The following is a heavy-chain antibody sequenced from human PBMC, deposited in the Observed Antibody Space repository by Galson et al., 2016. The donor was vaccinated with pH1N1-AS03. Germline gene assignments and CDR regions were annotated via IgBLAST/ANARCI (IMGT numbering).Heavy chain of an antibody. CDR3: AKDRVYDDSQWVFDY. J-gene: IGHJ4*02. CDR1: GFRLTSIA. Sequence: CAASGFRLTSIAMTWVRQAPGQGLEWVSGVVTSGDTYFADSVKGRFSISRDDSKNTMYLQMDSLGVEDTASYYCAKDRVYDDSQWVFDYWGQGNPVTVSS. V-gene: IGHV3-23*01. CDR2: VVTSGDT. D-gene: IGHD5/OR15-5a*01.